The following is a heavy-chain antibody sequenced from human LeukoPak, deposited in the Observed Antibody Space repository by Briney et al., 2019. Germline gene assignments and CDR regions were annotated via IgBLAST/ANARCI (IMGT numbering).Heavy chain of an antibody. V-gene: IGHV1-18*01. D-gene: IGHD3-9*01. CDR1: GGTFSSYG. Sequence: ASVKVSCKASGGTFSSYGISWVRQAPGQGLEWMGWISAYNGNTNYAQKLQGRVTMTTDTSTSTAYMELRSLRSDDTAVYYCARVPHYDILTGYYRGLYYFDYWGQGTLVTVSS. J-gene: IGHJ4*02. CDR2: ISAYNGNT. CDR3: ARVPHYDILTGYYRGLYYFDY.